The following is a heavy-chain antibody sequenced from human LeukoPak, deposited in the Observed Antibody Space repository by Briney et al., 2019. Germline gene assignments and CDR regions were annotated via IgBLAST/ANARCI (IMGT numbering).Heavy chain of an antibody. CDR1: GFTFSDYY. J-gene: IGHJ4*02. D-gene: IGHD2-21*02. CDR2: ISSSGSTI. CDR3: AKSEGAYCGGDCYWGPDY. Sequence: GGSLRLSCAASGFTFSDYYKSWVRQAPGKGLEWVSYISSSGSTIYYADSVKGRFTISRDNSKNSLYLQMYSLRTEDTALHYCAKSEGAYCGGDCYWGPDYWGQGTLVTVSS. V-gene: IGHV3-11*01.